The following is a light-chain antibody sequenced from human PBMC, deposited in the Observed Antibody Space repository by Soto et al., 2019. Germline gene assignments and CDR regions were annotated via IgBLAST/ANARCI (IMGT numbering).Light chain of an antibody. Sequence: QSVLTQPASVSGSAGQSITISCSGTMRDVGAYNLVSWYQQHPGTAPKLIIYEVRNRPSGISSRFSGSRSGNTASLTISGLQSEDEGDYYCCSYAGSYTFYVFGTGTKVTVL. J-gene: IGLJ1*01. CDR2: EVR. CDR1: MRDVGAYNL. V-gene: IGLV2-23*02. CDR3: CSYAGSYTFYV.